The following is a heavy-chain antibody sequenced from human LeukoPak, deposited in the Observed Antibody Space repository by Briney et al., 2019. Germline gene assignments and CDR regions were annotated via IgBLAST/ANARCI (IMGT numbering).Heavy chain of an antibody. Sequence: GGSLRLSCAASGFTFSSYAMSWVRQAPGKGLEWVAVIWYDGSNKYYADSVKGRFTISRDNSKNTLYLQMNSLRAEDTAVYYCAKGRYSYGSGAFDIWGQGTVVTVSS. CDR1: GFTFSSYA. J-gene: IGHJ3*02. V-gene: IGHV3-33*06. CDR2: IWYDGSNK. CDR3: AKGRYSYGSGAFDI. D-gene: IGHD5-18*01.